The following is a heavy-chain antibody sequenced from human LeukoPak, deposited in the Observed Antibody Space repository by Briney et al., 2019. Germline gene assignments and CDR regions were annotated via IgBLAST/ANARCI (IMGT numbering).Heavy chain of an antibody. CDR2: IDWDDDK. J-gene: IGHJ4*02. Sequence: SGPTLVNPTQTLTLTCTFSGFSLRTSGMCVSWIRQPPGKALEWLARIDWDDDKYYSTSLKTRLTISKDTFKNQVVLTMTNMDPVDTATYYCARIRYDSSGYFHFDYWGQGTLVTVSS. V-gene: IGHV2-70*11. D-gene: IGHD3-22*01. CDR1: GFSLRTSGMC. CDR3: ARIRYDSSGYFHFDY.